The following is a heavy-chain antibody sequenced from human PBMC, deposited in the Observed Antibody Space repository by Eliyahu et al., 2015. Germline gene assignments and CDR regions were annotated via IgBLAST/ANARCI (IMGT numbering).Heavy chain of an antibody. D-gene: IGHD5-24*01. CDR1: GXXFSSYS. CDR2: ISSSSSYI. J-gene: IGHJ4*02. Sequence: EVQLVESGGGLVKPGGXLRLSCAASGXXFSSYSMNWVRQAPGKGLGGGSSISSSSSYIYYADSVKGRFTISRDNAKNSLYLQMNSLRAEDTAVYYCARIGRDGYHNYDYWGQGTLVTVSS. V-gene: IGHV3-21*01. CDR3: ARIGRDGYHNYDY.